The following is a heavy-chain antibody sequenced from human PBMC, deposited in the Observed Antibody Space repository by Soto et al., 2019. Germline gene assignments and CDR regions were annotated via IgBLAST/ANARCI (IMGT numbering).Heavy chain of an antibody. V-gene: IGHV1-69*01. CDR2: IIPIFGTA. D-gene: IGHD6-6*01. J-gene: IGHJ6*02. Sequence: QVQLVQSGAEVQKPGSSVKVSCKASGGTFSSYAISWVRQAPGQGLEWMGGIIPIFGTANYAQKFQGRVTITADESTSTAYMELSSLRSEDTAVYYCARGTSSSRLYYYYYGMDVWGQGTTVTVSS. CDR3: ARGTSSSRLYYYYYGMDV. CDR1: GGTFSSYA.